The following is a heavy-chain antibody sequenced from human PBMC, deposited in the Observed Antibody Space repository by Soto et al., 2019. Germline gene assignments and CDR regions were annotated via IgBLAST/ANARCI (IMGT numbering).Heavy chain of an antibody. CDR2: IIPIFGTA. CDR1: GGTFSSYA. CDR3: AREKGAAYYDSSGYYPFDY. D-gene: IGHD3-22*01. Sequence: QVQLVQSGAEVKKPGSSVKVSCKASGGTFSSYAISWVRQAPGQGLEWMGGIIPIFGTANYAQKFQGRVTITADESTSTAYMELSSLRSEDTAVYYCAREKGAAYYDSSGYYPFDYWGQGTLVTVSS. V-gene: IGHV1-69*01. J-gene: IGHJ4*02.